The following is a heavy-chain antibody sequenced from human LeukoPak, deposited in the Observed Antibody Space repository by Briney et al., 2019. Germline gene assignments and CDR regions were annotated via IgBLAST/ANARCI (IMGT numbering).Heavy chain of an antibody. J-gene: IGHJ4*02. D-gene: IGHD6-19*01. Sequence: ASETLSLTCAVYGGSFSGYYWSWIRKPPGKGLEWIGEINHSGSTNYNPSLKSRVTISVDTSKNQFSLKLSSVTAADTAVYYCARGPVYGYSSGWYRYWGQGTLVTVSS. CDR2: INHSGST. V-gene: IGHV4-34*01. CDR3: ARGPVYGYSSGWYRY. CDR1: GGSFSGYY.